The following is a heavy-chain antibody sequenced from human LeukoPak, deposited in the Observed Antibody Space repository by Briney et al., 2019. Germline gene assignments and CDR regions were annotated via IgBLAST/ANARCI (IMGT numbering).Heavy chain of an antibody. D-gene: IGHD3-3*01. Sequence: SETLSLTCTVSGGSISSSSYYWGWIRQPPGKGLEWIGSIYYSGSTYYNPSLKSRVTISVDTSKNQFSLKLSSVTAADTAVYYCARHPGSPEWLLNEWFDPWGQGTLVTVSS. V-gene: IGHV4-39*01. CDR3: ARHPGSPEWLLNEWFDP. CDR1: GGSISSSSYY. CDR2: IYYSGST. J-gene: IGHJ5*02.